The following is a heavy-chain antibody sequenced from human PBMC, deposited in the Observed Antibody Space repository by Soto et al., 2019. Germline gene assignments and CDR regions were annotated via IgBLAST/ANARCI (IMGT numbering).Heavy chain of an antibody. Sequence: ASVKVSCKASGYTFTSYGISWVRQAPGQELEWMGWISAYNGNTNYAQKLQGRVTMTTDTSTSTAYMELRSLRSDDTAVYYCARDQGYCTNGVCYTGYYYYGMDVWGQGTTVTVSS. J-gene: IGHJ6*02. CDR3: ARDQGYCTNGVCYTGYYYYGMDV. CDR1: GYTFTSYG. D-gene: IGHD2-8*01. V-gene: IGHV1-18*04. CDR2: ISAYNGNT.